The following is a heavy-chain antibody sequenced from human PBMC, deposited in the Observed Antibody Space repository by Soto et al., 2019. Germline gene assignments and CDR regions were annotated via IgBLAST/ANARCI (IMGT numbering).Heavy chain of an antibody. Sequence: SLRLSCAASGFTFSSYGMHWVRQAPGKGLEWVAVISYDGSNKYYADSVKGRFTISRDNSKNTLYLQMNSLRAEDTAVYYCAKVRGGTLGGDYFDYWGQGTLVTVSS. CDR1: GFTFSSYG. D-gene: IGHD1-26*01. CDR2: ISYDGSNK. CDR3: AKVRGGTLGGDYFDY. V-gene: IGHV3-30*18. J-gene: IGHJ4*02.